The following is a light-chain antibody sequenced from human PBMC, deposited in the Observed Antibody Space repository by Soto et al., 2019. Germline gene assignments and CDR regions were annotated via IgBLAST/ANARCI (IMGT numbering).Light chain of an antibody. J-gene: IGLJ1*01. CDR3: QYYDSTLSARYV. CDR2: GNI. Sequence: QSVLTQPPSVSRAPGQRVTISCTGSSSNIGAGYDVHWYQQRPGTAPKLLILGNINRPSGVPDRFSGSKSGTSASLAITGLKAEYEGDYYCQYYDSTLSARYVFGTGPKVTVL. CDR1: SSNIGAGYD. V-gene: IGLV1-40*01.